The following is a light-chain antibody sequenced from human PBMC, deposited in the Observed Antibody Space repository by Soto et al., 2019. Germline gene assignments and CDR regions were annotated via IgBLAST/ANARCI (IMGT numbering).Light chain of an antibody. J-gene: IGKJ2*02. V-gene: IGKV1-39*01. CDR1: QSINRF. Sequence: DIRMTQSPSSLSASVGDRVTITCRASQSINRFLNWYQQKPGKAPKLLIYAASSLQSGVPSRFSGSGSGTDFTLTISRLQPEDFATYYCQQSYSTPCTFGQGTNLEIK. CDR3: QQSYSTPCT. CDR2: AAS.